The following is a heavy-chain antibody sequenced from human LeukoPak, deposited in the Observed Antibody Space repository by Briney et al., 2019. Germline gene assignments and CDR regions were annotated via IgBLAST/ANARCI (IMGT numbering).Heavy chain of an antibody. Sequence: VASVKVSCKASGYTFTGYYMHWVRQAPGQGLEWMGIINPSGGSTSYAQKFQGRVTMTRDMSTSTVYMELSSLRSEDTAVYYCARGSSSYYFDYWGQGTLVTVSS. CDR2: INPSGGST. CDR1: GYTFTGYY. V-gene: IGHV1-46*01. CDR3: ARGSSSYYFDY. D-gene: IGHD6-13*01. J-gene: IGHJ4*02.